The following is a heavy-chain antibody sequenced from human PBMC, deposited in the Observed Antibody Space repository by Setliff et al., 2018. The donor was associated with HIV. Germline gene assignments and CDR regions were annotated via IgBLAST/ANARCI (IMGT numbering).Heavy chain of an antibody. Sequence: ASVKVSCKASGYMFSGFHMHWVRQAAGQGLEWMGRINPNSGGTNYAQRFRGRVTMTRDTSMNTAYLEFSGLRSDDTAVYYCARQPSNSLDFWGQGAQVTVSS. J-gene: IGHJ4*02. D-gene: IGHD7-27*01. V-gene: IGHV1-2*06. CDR2: INPNSGGT. CDR1: GYMFSGFH. CDR3: ARQPSNSLDF.